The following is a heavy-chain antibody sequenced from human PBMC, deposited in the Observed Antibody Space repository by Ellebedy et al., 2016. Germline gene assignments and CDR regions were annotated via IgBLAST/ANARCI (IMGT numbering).Heavy chain of an antibody. CDR2: INSSGGT. CDR3: ARVVAGLDL. Sequence: ASVKVSXKASRYTFAGNHMHWVRQAPGQGLEWMGWINSSGGTNYAQKFQGRVTMTRDTSISTAYMELSRLGSDDTAVYYCARVVAGLDLWGQGTLVTVSS. J-gene: IGHJ5*02. D-gene: IGHD2-15*01. CDR1: RYTFAGNH. V-gene: IGHV1-2*02.